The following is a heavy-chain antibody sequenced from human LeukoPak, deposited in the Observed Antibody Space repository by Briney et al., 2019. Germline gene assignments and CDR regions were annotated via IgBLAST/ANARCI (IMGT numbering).Heavy chain of an antibody. CDR2: IYWDDDK. Sequence: TLSLTCTVSGGSISSYYWSWIRQPPGKALEWLALIYWDDDKRYSPSLKSRLTITKDTSKNQVVLTMTNMDPVDTATYYCAHRTLGYFDEDAFDIWGQGTMVTVSS. CDR1: GGSISSYYW. V-gene: IGHV2-5*08. J-gene: IGHJ3*02. CDR3: AHRTLGYFDEDAFDI. D-gene: IGHD3-9*01.